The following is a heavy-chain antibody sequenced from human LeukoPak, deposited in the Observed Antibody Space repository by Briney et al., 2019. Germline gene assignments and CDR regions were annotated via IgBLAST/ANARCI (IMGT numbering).Heavy chain of an antibody. CDR2: VSAYADDT. J-gene: IGHJ4*02. D-gene: IGHD2-15*01. V-gene: IGHV1-18*01. CDR1: GYTFISYG. Sequence: GASVKVSCKASGYTFISYGISWVRQAPGQGLEWMGWVSAYADDTNYVQKFQGRVTMTTDTSTSTAYMELRSLRFGDTAVYYCARDCIGCHGFDYWGQGTLVTVSS. CDR3: ARDCIGCHGFDY.